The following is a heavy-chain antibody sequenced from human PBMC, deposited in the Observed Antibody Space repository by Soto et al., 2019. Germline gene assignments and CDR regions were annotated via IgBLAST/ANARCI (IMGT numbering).Heavy chain of an antibody. J-gene: IGHJ6*02. CDR2: ISSSSSTI. Sequence: EVQLVESGGGLVQPGGSLRLSCAASGFTFSSYSMNWVRQAPGKGLEWVSYISSSSSTIYYADSVKGRFTISRDNAKNSLYLQMNSLRDEDTAVYYCAREDCSSTSCHGGSFPYYYYYGMDVWGQGTTVTVSS. D-gene: IGHD2-2*01. CDR3: AREDCSSTSCHGGSFPYYYYYGMDV. CDR1: GFTFSSYS. V-gene: IGHV3-48*02.